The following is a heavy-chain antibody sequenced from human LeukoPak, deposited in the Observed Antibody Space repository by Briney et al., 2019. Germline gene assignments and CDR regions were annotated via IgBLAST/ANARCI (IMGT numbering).Heavy chain of an antibody. Sequence: PGGSLRLSCAASGFTFSSYWMHWVRQVPGKGLVWVSRINSDGSSTSYADSVKGRFTISRGNAKNTLYVQMNSLRAEDTAVYYCSTGSGHAFDIWGRGTMVTVSS. CDR2: INSDGSST. V-gene: IGHV3-74*01. D-gene: IGHD3-10*01. J-gene: IGHJ3*02. CDR3: STGSGHAFDI. CDR1: GFTFSSYW.